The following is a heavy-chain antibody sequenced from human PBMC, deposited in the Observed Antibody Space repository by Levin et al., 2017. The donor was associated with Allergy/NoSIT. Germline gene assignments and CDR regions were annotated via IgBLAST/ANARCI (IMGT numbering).Heavy chain of an antibody. CDR1: GFSFGTYW. CDR2: INQDGTKE. J-gene: IGHJ3*02. D-gene: IGHD6-19*01. CDR3: ARGTYSSGWYPDTFDI. V-gene: IGHV3-7*04. Sequence: GGSLRLSCVASGFSFGTYWMSWVRQDPGKGLEWVANINQDGTKEFYVTSMKGRFTVSRDNVESSLYLQMNALRVEDTAVYYCARGTYSSGWYPDTFDIWSQGTMVTVSS.